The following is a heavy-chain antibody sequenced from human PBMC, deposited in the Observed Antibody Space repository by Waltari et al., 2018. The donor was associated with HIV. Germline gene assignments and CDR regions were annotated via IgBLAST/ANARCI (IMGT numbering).Heavy chain of an antibody. V-gene: IGHV3-30*18. D-gene: IGHD3-22*01. J-gene: IGHJ4*02. Sequence: QVQLVESGGGVVQPGRSLRLSCAASGFTFSSYGMHWVRQAPGKGLEWVAVISYDGSNKYYADSVKGRFTISRDNSKNTLYLQMNSLRAEDTAVYYCAKDRDTMIVVVTIPDYWGQGTLVTVSS. CDR1: GFTFSSYG. CDR2: ISYDGSNK. CDR3: AKDRDTMIVVVTIPDY.